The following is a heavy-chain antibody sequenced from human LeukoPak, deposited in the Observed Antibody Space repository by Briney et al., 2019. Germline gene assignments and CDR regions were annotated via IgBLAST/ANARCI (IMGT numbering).Heavy chain of an antibody. CDR2: INHSGST. CDR1: GGSFSGYH. V-gene: IGHV4-34*01. D-gene: IGHD3-3*01. J-gene: IGHJ6*02. CDR3: ARAQGSILVFYGMDV. Sequence: SETLSLTCAVYGGSFSGYHWSWIRQPPGKGLEWIGEINHSGSTNYNPSLKSRVTISVDTSKNQFSLKLSSVITADTAVYYCARAQGSILVFYGMDVWGQGTTVTVSS.